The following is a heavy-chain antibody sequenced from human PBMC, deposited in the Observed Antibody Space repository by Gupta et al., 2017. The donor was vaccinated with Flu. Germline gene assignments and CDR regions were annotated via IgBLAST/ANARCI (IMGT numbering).Heavy chain of an antibody. CDR2: VYYSGIT. J-gene: IGHJ6*03. Sequence: PPGKGLEWIGTVYYSGITYYNPSLKSPVTMSVDTSKNQFSLKVNSVTAADTAVYYCAKSNFGSGSYAYSMDVWGKGTMVTVSS. CDR3: AKSNFGSGSYAYSMDV. D-gene: IGHD3-10*01. V-gene: IGHV4-39*01.